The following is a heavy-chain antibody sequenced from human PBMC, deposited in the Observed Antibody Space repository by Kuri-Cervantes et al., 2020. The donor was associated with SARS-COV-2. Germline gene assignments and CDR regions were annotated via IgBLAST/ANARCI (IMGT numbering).Heavy chain of an antibody. CDR3: ARARNGNYLNEPDY. V-gene: IGHV1-69*13. CDR1: GGTFSSYA. J-gene: IGHJ4*02. D-gene: IGHD4-17*01. Sequence: SVKVSCKASGGTFSSYAISWVRQAPGQGFEWMGGIIPIFGTANYAQKFQGRVTITADESTSTAYMELSSLRSEDTAVYYCARARNGNYLNEPDYWGQGTLVTDSS. CDR2: IIPIFGTA.